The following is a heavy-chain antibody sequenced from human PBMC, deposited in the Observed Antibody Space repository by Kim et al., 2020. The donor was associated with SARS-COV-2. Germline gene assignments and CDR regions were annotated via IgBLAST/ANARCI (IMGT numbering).Heavy chain of an antibody. D-gene: IGHD4-17*01. J-gene: IGHJ5*02. CDR2: ISSSGSTI. CDR1: GFTFSDYY. Sequence: GGSLRLSCAASGFTFSDYYMSWIRQAPGKGLEWVSYISSSGSTIYYADSVKGRFTISRDNAKNSLYLQMNSLRAEDTAVYYCAIYGDYVTRSWFDPWGQGTLVTVSS. V-gene: IGHV3-11*01. CDR3: AIYGDYVTRSWFDP.